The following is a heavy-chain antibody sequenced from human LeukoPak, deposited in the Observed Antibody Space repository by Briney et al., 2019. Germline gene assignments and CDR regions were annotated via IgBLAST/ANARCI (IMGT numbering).Heavy chain of an antibody. Sequence: GGSLRLSCAASGFTFSSYSMNWVRQAPGKGLEWVSSISSSSSYIYYADSVKGRFTISRDNAKNSLYLQMNSLRAEDTAVYYCARFWSYYDILTGYFPYYYMDVWGKGTTVTVSS. V-gene: IGHV3-21*01. D-gene: IGHD3-9*01. CDR1: GFTFSSYS. CDR3: ARFWSYYDILTGYFPYYYMDV. J-gene: IGHJ6*03. CDR2: ISSSSSYI.